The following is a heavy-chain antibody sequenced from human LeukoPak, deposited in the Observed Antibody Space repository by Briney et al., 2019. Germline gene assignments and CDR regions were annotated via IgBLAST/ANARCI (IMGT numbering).Heavy chain of an antibody. CDR3: AKSIAVAGTNWFDP. CDR2: ISASGGST. CDR1: GFTFSSYA. D-gene: IGHD6-19*01. J-gene: IGHJ5*02. V-gene: IGHV3-23*01. Sequence: GGSLRLSCAASGFTFSSYAMSWVRQAPGKGLEWVSGISASGGSTYYADSVKGRFTISRDNSKNTLYLQMNSLRAEDTAVYYCAKSIAVAGTNWFDPWGQGTLVTVSS.